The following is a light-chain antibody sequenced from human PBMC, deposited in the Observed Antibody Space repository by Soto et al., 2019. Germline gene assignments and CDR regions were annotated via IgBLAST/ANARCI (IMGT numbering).Light chain of an antibody. Sequence: QAVVTQPPSASGTPGQRVTISCSGSRSNIGSNYVYWYQQLPGTAPKLLIYRNNQRPSGVPDRFSGSKSGTSASLAISGLRSEDEADYYCAAWDDSLSGYVVFGGGTQLTVL. CDR1: RSNIGSNY. CDR3: AAWDDSLSGYVV. J-gene: IGLJ2*01. CDR2: RNN. V-gene: IGLV1-47*01.